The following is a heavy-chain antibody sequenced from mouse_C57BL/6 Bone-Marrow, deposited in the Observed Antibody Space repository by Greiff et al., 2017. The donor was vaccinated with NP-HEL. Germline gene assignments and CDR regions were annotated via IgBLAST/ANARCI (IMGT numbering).Heavy chain of an antibody. J-gene: IGHJ3*01. D-gene: IGHD1-1*01. CDR1: GYSIISGCY. Sequence: EVQLQQSGPGLVKPSQSLSLTCSVTGYSIISGCYWYWIRQFPGNKLEWMAFITYDGSTNYNPSLKNRISITRDISNNPSFLQLTSVTSEDTATYYGAGEEGYYGSPFAYWGRGTLVTVSA. CDR2: ITYDGST. V-gene: IGHV3-6*01. CDR3: AGEEGYYGSPFAY.